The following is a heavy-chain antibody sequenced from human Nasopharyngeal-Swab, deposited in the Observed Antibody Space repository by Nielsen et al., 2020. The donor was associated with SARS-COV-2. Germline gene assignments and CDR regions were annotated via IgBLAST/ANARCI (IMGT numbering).Heavy chain of an antibody. Sequence: ASVKVSCKASGYTFTSYDINWVRQATGQGLEWMGRMNPNSGNTGYAQKFQGRVTMTRNTTISTANMEVSTLRSEDRAVYYCGRVLPVLQLCFWGDYYSSHYYYGMDVWGQGTTVTVSS. V-gene: IGHV1-8*01. J-gene: IGHJ6*02. CDR2: MNPNSGNT. CDR3: GRVLPVLQLCFWGDYYSSHYYYGMDV. CDR1: GYTFTSYD. D-gene: IGHD3-3*01.